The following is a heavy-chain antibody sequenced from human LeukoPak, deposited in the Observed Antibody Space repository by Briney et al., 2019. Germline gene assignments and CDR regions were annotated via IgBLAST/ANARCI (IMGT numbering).Heavy chain of an antibody. V-gene: IGHV1-18*01. J-gene: IGHJ4*02. CDR1: GYTFTNYG. CDR2: ISAYNGNT. Sequence: ASVKVSCTTSGYTFTNYGINWVRQAPGQGLEWMGWISAYNGNTNYAQKLQGRVTMTTDTSTSTAYMELRSLRSDDTAVHYCARGGRGYSYGRELDYWGQGTLVTVSS. CDR3: ARGGRGYSYGRELDY. D-gene: IGHD5-18*01.